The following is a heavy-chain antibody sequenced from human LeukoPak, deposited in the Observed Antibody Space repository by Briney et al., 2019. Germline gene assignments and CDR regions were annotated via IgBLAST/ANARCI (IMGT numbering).Heavy chain of an antibody. Sequence: ASVKVSCKASVYIFASYGISWVGQAAGQGLEGMGWISAYDGNTKYAQKLQGRVTMTTESSTSIANRGLRSLKSDDTAVYYCARDPPHYYDSKGPFDYWGQGTLVTVSS. CDR3: ARDPPHYYDSKGPFDY. J-gene: IGHJ4*02. V-gene: IGHV1-18*01. CDR2: ISAYDGNT. CDR1: VYIFASYG. D-gene: IGHD3-22*01.